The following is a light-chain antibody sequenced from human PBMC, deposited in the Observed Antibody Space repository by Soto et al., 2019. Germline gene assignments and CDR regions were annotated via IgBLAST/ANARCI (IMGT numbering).Light chain of an antibody. Sequence: QSVLTQPASVSGSLGQSIITSCTGSSSDVGGFNYVSWYQHHSGQAPKLIIYEVSNRPSGVSIRFSGSKSGSTASLIISGLQAEDEADYYCSSYATSPNALFVFGAGTKVTV. CDR3: SSYATSPNALFV. CDR2: EVS. CDR1: SSDVGGFNY. V-gene: IGLV2-14*01. J-gene: IGLJ1*01.